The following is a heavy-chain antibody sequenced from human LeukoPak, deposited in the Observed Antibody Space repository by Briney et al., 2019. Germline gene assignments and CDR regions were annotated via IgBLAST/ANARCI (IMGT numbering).Heavy chain of an antibody. J-gene: IGHJ1*01. D-gene: IGHD2-2*01. CDR3: AEDRGASSTGGYFEH. CDR2: IRYDGCEK. V-gene: IGHV3-30*02. CDR1: GFSFSRFG. Sequence: HPGGSLRLSCVASGFSFSRFGMHWVRQAPGRGLEWVAFIRYDGCEKSYADSVKGRLTISRDNSKNTLYLQMNDLSAEDTAVYYCAEDRGASSTGGYFEHWGQGTPVIVSS.